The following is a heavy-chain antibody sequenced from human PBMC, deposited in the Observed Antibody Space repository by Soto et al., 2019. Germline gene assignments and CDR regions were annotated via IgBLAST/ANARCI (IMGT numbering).Heavy chain of an antibody. V-gene: IGHV3-30*18. CDR2: ISYDGSNK. J-gene: IGHJ4*02. Sequence: SLRLSCAASGFTFSSYGMHWVRQAPGKGLEWVAVISYDGSNKYYADSVKGRFTISRDNSKNTLYLQMNSLRAEDTAVYYCAKDFFRDYDSSGYYPFDYWGQGTLVTVSS. CDR1: GFTFSSYG. D-gene: IGHD3-22*01. CDR3: AKDFFRDYDSSGYYPFDY.